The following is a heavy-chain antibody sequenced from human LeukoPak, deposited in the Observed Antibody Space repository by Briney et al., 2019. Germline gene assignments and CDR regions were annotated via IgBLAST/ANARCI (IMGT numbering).Heavy chain of an antibody. CDR1: GGTFSSYA. Sequence: ASVKVSCKASGGTFSSYAISWVRQAPGQGLEWMGGIIPIFGTANYAQKFQGRVTITTDESTSTAYMELSSLRSEDTAVYYYARGPVKYYYDSSGYYYKGYYYYYYYMDVWGKGTTVTVSS. CDR3: ARGPVKYYYDSSGYYYKGYYYYYYYMDV. J-gene: IGHJ6*03. D-gene: IGHD3-22*01. V-gene: IGHV1-69*05. CDR2: IIPIFGTA.